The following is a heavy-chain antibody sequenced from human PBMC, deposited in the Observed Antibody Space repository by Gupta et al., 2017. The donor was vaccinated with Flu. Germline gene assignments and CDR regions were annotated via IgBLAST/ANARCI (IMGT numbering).Heavy chain of an antibody. V-gene: IGHV1-18*01. Sequence: QIQLVQSGAELTKPGASVKVSCKASGYNFDNIGISWVRKAPGQGLEWVGWISTYNGNTNYAQMFQGRVTVTTDTSTSTAYMELRSLRTDDTAVDYCAKTYAYSGSHDDDWGQGTLVTVSS. CDR2: ISTYNGNT. J-gene: IGHJ4*02. CDR3: AKTYAYSGSHDDD. D-gene: IGHD1-26*01. CDR1: GYNFDNIG.